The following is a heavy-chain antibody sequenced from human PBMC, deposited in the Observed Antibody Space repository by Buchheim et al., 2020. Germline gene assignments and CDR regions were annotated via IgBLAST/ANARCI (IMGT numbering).Heavy chain of an antibody. CDR3: ARRGSSSSGDYYYYYGMDV. V-gene: IGHV3-33*01. CDR1: GFTFSSYS. Sequence: QVQLVESGGGVVQPGRSLRLSCAASGFTFSSYSMHWVRQAPGKGLEWVAVIWYDGSNKYYADSVKGRFTISRDNSKNTLYLQMNSLRAEDTAVYYCARRGSSSSGDYYYYYGMDVWGQGTT. J-gene: IGHJ6*02. CDR2: IWYDGSNK. D-gene: IGHD6-6*01.